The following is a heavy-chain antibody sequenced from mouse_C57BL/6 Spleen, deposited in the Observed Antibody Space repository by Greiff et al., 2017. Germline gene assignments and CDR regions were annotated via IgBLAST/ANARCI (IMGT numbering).Heavy chain of an antibody. CDR3: PNGGQWYFQV. J-gene: IGHJ1*03. CDR2: IDPENGYT. V-gene: IGHV14-4*01. Sequence: EVQLQQSGAGLVRPGASVKLSCTASGFNIKDDYMYWVKQRPEQGLEWIGWIDPENGYTEYASKFQGKATITADKSSNTAYLQLGSLTAEKTAVYYGPNGGQWYFQVWGTGATLPVSS. CDR1: GFNIKDDY. D-gene: IGHD6-1*01.